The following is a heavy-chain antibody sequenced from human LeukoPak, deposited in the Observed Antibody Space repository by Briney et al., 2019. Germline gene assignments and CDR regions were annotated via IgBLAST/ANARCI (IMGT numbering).Heavy chain of an antibody. J-gene: IGHJ3*01. D-gene: IGHD2-2*01. CDR1: GDSISKNTYY. CDR2: IYYSGNN. Sequence: SETLSLTCAVSGDSISKNTYYWGWIRQPPGKGLEWIGNIYYSGNNHYNPSLKSRVTISLDTSKNQFSLRLNSVTAADTAVYYCASEYTSSPPYYMDVWGQGTMVTVSS. CDR3: ASEYTSSPPYYMDV. V-gene: IGHV4-39*07.